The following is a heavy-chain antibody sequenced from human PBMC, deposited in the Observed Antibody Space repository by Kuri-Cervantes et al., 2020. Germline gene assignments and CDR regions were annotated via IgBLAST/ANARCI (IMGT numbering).Heavy chain of an antibody. CDR2: MNPNSGNT. CDR1: GYTFTSYD. CDR3: AKETAWGIYWYFDL. J-gene: IGHJ2*01. D-gene: IGHD3-16*01. Sequence: ASVKVSCKASGYTFTSYDINWVRQATGQGLEWMGWMNPNSGNTGYAQKFQGRVTMTRNTSISTAYMELSSLRSEDTAVYYCAKETAWGIYWYFDLWGRGTLVTVSS. V-gene: IGHV1-8*01.